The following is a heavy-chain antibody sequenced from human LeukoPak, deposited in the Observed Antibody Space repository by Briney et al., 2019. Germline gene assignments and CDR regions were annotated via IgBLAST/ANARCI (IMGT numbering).Heavy chain of an antibody. D-gene: IGHD3-10*01. CDR1: GYTFTGYY. V-gene: IGHV1-2*04. CDR3: ARGYGGWFGELLGPYYFDY. Sequence: ASVKVSCKASGYTFTGYYMHWVRQAPGQGLEWMGWINPNSGGTNYAQKFQGWVTMTRDTSISTAYMELSRLRSDDTAVYYCARGYGGWFGELLGPYYFDYWGQGTLVTVSS. J-gene: IGHJ4*02. CDR2: INPNSGGT.